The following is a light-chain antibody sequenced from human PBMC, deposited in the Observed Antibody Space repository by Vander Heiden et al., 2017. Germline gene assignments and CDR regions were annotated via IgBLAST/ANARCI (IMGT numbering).Light chain of an antibody. Sequence: QSVLTQPPSVSGAPGQRVTISCTGSSSNIGAGYAVHWYQQLPGTAPKLLIYGNSNRPSWVPDRFSGSKSGTSASLSITGLQAEDEADYYCQSYDSSLSGHVVFGGGTKLTVL. J-gene: IGLJ2*01. CDR2: GNS. CDR1: SSNIGAGYA. CDR3: QSYDSSLSGHVV. V-gene: IGLV1-40*01.